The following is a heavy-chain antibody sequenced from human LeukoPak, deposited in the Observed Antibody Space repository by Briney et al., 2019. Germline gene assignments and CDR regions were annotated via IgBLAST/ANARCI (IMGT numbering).Heavy chain of an antibody. CDR3: ARLGLDGGYYQIFDY. D-gene: IGHD3-22*01. J-gene: IGHJ4*02. CDR2: IYYSGST. V-gene: IGHV4-39*07. CDR1: GGSISSSSYY. Sequence: PSETLSLTCTVSGGSISSSSYYWGWIRQPPGKGLEWIGSIYYSGSTYYNPSLKSRVTISVDTSKNQFSLKLSSVTAADTAVYYCARLGLDGGYYQIFDYWGQGTLVTVSS.